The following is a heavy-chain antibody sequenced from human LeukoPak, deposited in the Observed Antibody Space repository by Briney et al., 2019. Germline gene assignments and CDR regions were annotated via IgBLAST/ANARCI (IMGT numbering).Heavy chain of an antibody. CDR1: GYTFTGYY. V-gene: IGHV1-2*02. Sequence: ASVKVSCKASGYTFTGYYLHWVRQAPGQGLEWMGWINPNSGGANSAQRFQGRVTMTRDTSITTAYMELSRLRSDDTAVYYCARALYSTSGTGSEYFQHWGRAPWSPSPQ. CDR2: INPNSGGA. D-gene: IGHD6-6*01. J-gene: IGHJ1*01. CDR3: ARALYSTSGTGSEYFQH.